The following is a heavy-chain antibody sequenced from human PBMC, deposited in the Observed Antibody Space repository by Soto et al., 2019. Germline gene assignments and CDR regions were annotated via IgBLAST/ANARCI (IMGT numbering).Heavy chain of an antibody. CDR2: TYYRSKWYN. CDR1: GDSVSSNSAA. V-gene: IGHV6-1*01. Sequence: SQTLSLTCAISGDSVSSNSAAWNWIRQSPSRGLEWLGRTYYRSKWYNDYAVSVKSRITINPDTSRNQFSLQLNSVTPEDTAVDYCARESGTDFWSGYWDGGYYPTNYYGMDVWGQGTTVTVSS. J-gene: IGHJ6*02. CDR3: ARESGTDFWSGYWDGGYYPTNYYGMDV. D-gene: IGHD3-3*01.